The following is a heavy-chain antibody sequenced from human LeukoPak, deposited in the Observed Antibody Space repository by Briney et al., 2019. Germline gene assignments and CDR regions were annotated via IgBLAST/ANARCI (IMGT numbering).Heavy chain of an antibody. CDR1: GFTFSTYG. V-gene: IGHV3-23*01. D-gene: IGHD4-23*01. CDR2: VSGSGSTT. J-gene: IGHJ4*02. CDR3: AKSLDNSGKRARLDF. Sequence: GGSLRLSCAASGFTFSTYGMNWVRQAPGKGLEWVSAVSGSGSTTYYARSVKGRFTVSRDNSKNTLYLQMNSLRVDDTAVYNCAKSLDNSGKRARLDFWGQGTLVTVSS.